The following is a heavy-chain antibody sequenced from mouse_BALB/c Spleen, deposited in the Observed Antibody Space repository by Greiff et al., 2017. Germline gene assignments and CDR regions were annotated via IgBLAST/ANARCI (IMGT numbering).Heavy chain of an antibody. J-gene: IGHJ2*01. CDR3: TRDDYDGFYFDY. CDR2: ISSGGSYT. Sequence: EVKLMESGGGLVKPGGSLKLSCAASGFTFSSYTMSWVRQTPEKRLEWVATISSGGSYTYYPDSVKGRFTISRDNAKNTLYLQMSSLKSEDTAMYYCTRDDYDGFYFDYWGQGTTLTVSS. V-gene: IGHV5-6-4*01. CDR1: GFTFSSYT. D-gene: IGHD2-4*01.